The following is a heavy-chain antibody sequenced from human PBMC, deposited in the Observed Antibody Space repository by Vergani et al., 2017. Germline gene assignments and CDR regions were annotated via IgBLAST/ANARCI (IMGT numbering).Heavy chain of an antibody. CDR1: GFTFSSYG. D-gene: IGHD6-6*01. V-gene: IGHV3-30*02. CDR3: AKSGFVGAFET. Sequence: QVQLVESGGGVVQPGGSLRLSCAASGFTFSSYGMHWVRQAPGKGLEWVAFIRYDGSNKYYADSVKGRFTISRDNSKNSLHLHMSSLRVEDTAVYFCAKSGFVGAFETWGQGTMVTVSS. J-gene: IGHJ3*02. CDR2: IRYDGSNK.